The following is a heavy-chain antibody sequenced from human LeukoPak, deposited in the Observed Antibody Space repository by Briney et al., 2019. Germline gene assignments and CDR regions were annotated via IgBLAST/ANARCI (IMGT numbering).Heavy chain of an antibody. CDR2: INHSGST. D-gene: IGHD3-10*01. CDR3: ARAYYYGSGGYDY. CDR1: GGSFSGYY. J-gene: IGHJ4*02. Sequence: PSETLSLTCAVYGGSFSGYYWSWIRQPPGKGLEWIGEINHSGSTNYSPSLKSRVTISVDTPKNQFSLKLSSVTAADTAVYYCARAYYYGSGGYDYWGQGTLVTVSS. V-gene: IGHV4-34*01.